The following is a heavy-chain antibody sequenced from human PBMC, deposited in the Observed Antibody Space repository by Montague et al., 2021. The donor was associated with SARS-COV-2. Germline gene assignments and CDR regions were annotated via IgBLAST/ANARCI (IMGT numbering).Heavy chain of an antibody. CDR3: ASGIYPSGSYYNRYYYGLNI. J-gene: IGHJ6*02. Sequence: SETLSLTCAVHGGSLSGYYWSWIRQPPAKGLEWIGEINHSANTNYNPSLKSPVPISIDTSKNQFSLKMTSVTAADTATYYCASGIYPSGSYYNRYYYGLNIWGPGATVIVSS. CDR2: INHSANT. D-gene: IGHD3-10*01. CDR1: GGSLSGYY. V-gene: IGHV4-34*01.